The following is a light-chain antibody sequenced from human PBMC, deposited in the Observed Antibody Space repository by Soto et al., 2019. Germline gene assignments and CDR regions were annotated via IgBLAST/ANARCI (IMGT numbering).Light chain of an antibody. CDR3: QQRSNWPPT. Sequence: EIMLTQSPDTLSLSPGNRATLSCRASQSVSTYLAWYQQKPGQAPRLLIYDASNRATGIPARFSGSGSGTDFTLTISSLEPEDFAVYYCQQRSNWPPTFGQGTKVEIK. CDR2: DAS. V-gene: IGKV3-11*01. CDR1: QSVSTY. J-gene: IGKJ1*01.